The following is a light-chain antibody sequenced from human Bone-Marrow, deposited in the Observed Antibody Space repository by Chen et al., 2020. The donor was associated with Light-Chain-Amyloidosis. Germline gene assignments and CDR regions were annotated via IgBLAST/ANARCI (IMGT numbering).Light chain of an antibody. CDR2: DAS. V-gene: IGKV1-5*01. CDR1: QSISSF. J-gene: IGKJ2*01. Sequence: DIQMTQSPSSLSASVGDRVTITCRASQSISSFLHWYQQKPGKAPKLLIYDASTLEAGVPSRFSGSGSGTYFTLTINSLQPDDFATYFCQPYNRYPYPFGQGTKLEI. CDR3: QPYNRYPYP.